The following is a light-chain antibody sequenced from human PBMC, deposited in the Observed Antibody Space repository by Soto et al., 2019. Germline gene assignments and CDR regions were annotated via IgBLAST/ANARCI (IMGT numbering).Light chain of an antibody. Sequence: DIQMTQSPSSLSASVGDRVTITCQASQDISNYLNWYQQKPGKAPKLLIYEASNLETGVPSRFSGSGSGTDFTFTISSLQPEDIATYYCQQYDNLLRTFGQGTKVEIK. V-gene: IGKV1-33*01. J-gene: IGKJ1*01. CDR1: QDISNY. CDR2: EAS. CDR3: QQYDNLLRT.